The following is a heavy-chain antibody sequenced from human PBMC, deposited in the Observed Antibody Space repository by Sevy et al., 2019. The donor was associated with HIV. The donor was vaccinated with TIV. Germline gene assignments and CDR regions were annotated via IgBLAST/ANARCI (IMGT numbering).Heavy chain of an antibody. CDR3: ARGLWYYDSSGFQYYFDY. CDR1: RGSISNYY. CDR2: IYASGST. J-gene: IGHJ4*02. D-gene: IGHD3-22*01. V-gene: IGHV4-4*07. Sequence: QSQTLSLTCTVSRGSISNYYWSWIRQPAGKGLEWIGRIYASGSTNYNPSLKSRVTMSVDTSKNQFSLKLSSVTAADTAVYYCARGLWYYDSSGFQYYFDYRGQGTLVTVSS.